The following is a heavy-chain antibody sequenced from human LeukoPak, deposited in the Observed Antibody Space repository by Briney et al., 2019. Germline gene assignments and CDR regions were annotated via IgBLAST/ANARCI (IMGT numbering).Heavy chain of an antibody. J-gene: IGHJ4*02. D-gene: IGHD1-14*01. CDR2: ISAYSDGI. CDR3: ARDVAINRFDY. Sequence: GASVKVSCKASGYTFTSFGISWVRQAPGQGLEWMGWISAYSDGIDYAQKFQGRVTMTTDSSTGTAYMELTSLRSDDTAVYYCARDVAINRFDYWGQGTLVTVSS. V-gene: IGHV1-18*01. CDR1: GYTFTSFG.